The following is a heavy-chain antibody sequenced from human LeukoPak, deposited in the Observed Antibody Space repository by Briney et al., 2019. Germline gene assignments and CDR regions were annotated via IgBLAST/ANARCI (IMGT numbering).Heavy chain of an antibody. D-gene: IGHD1-14*01. V-gene: IGHV3-23*01. CDR2: ISGSGGST. CDR3: AKDTGSSPNRNFDY. J-gene: IGHJ4*02. CDR1: GFTFDDYA. Sequence: PGRSLRLSCAASGFTFDDYAMSWVRQAPGKGLEWVSAISGSGGSTYYADSVKGRFTISRDNSKNTLYLQMNSLRAEDTAVYYCAKDTGSSPNRNFDYWGQGTLVTVSS.